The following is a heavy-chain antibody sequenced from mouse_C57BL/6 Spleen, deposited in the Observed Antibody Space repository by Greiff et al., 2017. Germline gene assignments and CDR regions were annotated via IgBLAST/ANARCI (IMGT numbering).Heavy chain of an antibody. CDR1: DSDVFPIAY. CDR2: ILPSIGRT. J-gene: IGHJ3*01. Sequence: VQLQQSGSELRSPGSSVKLSCKDFDSDVFPIAYMSWVRQKPGHGFEWIGGILPSIGRTIYGEMFEDKATLDADTLSNTAYLELNSLTSEDSAIYYCARPHYYGSSGFAYWGQGTLVTVSA. CDR3: ARPHYYGSSGFAY. V-gene: IGHV15-2*01. D-gene: IGHD1-1*01.